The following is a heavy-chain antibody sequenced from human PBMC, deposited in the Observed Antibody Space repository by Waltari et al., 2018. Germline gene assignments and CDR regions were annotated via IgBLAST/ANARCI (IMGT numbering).Heavy chain of an antibody. Sequence: QVQLVQSGAEVKKPGASVKVSCEASGYTFTSYYMHWVRQAPGLGLEWMGIINPSGGSTSYAQKFQGRVTMTRDTSTSTVYMELSSLRSEDTAVYYCARDFGLLWFGELSSGMDVWGQGTTVTVSS. J-gene: IGHJ6*02. CDR2: INPSGGST. CDR1: GYTFTSYY. CDR3: ARDFGLLWFGELSSGMDV. D-gene: IGHD3-10*01. V-gene: IGHV1-46*01.